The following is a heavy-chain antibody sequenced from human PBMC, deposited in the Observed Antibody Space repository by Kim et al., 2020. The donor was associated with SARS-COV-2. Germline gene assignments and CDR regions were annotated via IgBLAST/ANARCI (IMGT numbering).Heavy chain of an antibody. D-gene: IGHD1-26*01. V-gene: IGHV4-38-2*02. J-gene: IGHJ4*02. Sequence: SETLSLTCTVSGYSISSGYYWGWIRQPPGKGLEWIGSIYHSGSTYYNPSLKSRVTISVDTSKNQFSLKLSSVTAADTAVYYCARDSGSPPDPFDYWGQGTLVTVSS. CDR3: ARDSGSPPDPFDY. CDR2: IYHSGST. CDR1: GYSISSGYY.